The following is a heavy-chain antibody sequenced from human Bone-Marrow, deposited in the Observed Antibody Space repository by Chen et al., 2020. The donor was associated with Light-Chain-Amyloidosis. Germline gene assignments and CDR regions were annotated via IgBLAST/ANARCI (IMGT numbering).Heavy chain of an antibody. CDR2: IDWDGDK. CDR3: ARMSFFETSDALDV. CDR1: AFSLSSNGMR. D-gene: IGHD3-9*01. J-gene: IGHJ3*01. V-gene: IGHV2-70*04. Sequence: QVTVKESGPALVKPTQTLTLTCTFSAFSLSSNGMRLNWIRQPPGKALEWLARIDWDGDKYYTPSLETRLTISKDPSKNQVVLTMTNMDPVDTATYYCARMSFFETSDALDVWGQGTMITVSS.